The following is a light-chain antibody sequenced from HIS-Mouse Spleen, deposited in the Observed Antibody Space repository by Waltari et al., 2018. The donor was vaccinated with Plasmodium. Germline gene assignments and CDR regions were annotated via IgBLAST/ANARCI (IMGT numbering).Light chain of an antibody. CDR1: SSDVGRYNL. V-gene: IGLV2-23*03. Sequence: QSALTQPASVSGSPGPSITIPCTGTSSDVGRYNLVSWYQQHQGKAPKLISYEGSKRPSGVSNRFSGSKSGNTASLTISGLQAEDEADYYCCSYAGSSTFVVFGGGTKLTVL. J-gene: IGLJ2*01. CDR3: CSYAGSSTFVV. CDR2: EGS.